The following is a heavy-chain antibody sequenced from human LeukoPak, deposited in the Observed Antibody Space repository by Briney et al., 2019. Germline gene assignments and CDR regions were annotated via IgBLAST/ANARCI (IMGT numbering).Heavy chain of an antibody. V-gene: IGHV3-23*01. J-gene: IGHJ4*02. D-gene: IGHD3-22*01. CDR2: ISGSGGST. Sequence: GGSLRLSCAASGFTFSSYAMSWVRQAPGKGLEWVSAISGSGGSTYYADSVKGRFTISRDNSKNTLYLQMNSLRAEDTVVYYCAKDRWVGYYDSSGYSNFDYWGQGTLVTVSS. CDR1: GFTFSSYA. CDR3: AKDRWVGYYDSSGYSNFDY.